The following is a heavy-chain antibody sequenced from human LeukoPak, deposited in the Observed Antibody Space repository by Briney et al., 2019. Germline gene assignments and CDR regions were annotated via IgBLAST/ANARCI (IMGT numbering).Heavy chain of an antibody. CDR3: ARTYSGSPFDY. J-gene: IGHJ4*02. CDR2: IYYSGST. Sequence: PSETLSLTCTVSGGSISSSSYYWGWIRQPPGKGLEWIGSIYYSGSTYYNPSLKSRVTISVDTSKNQFSLKLSSVTAADTAVYYCARTYSGSPFDYWGQGTLVTVSS. CDR1: GGSISSSSYY. V-gene: IGHV4-39*01. D-gene: IGHD1-26*01.